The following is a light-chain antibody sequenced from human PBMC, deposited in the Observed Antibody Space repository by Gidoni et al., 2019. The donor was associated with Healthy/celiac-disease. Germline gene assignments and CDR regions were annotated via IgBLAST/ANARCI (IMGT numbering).Light chain of an antibody. Sequence: EIVLTQSPATLSLSPGERATLSCRASQSVSRYLAWYQQKPGQAPRLLIYDASNRATGIPARFSGSGSGTDFTLTISSLEPEDFAVYYCKQRSNWRTFGQGTRLEIK. CDR1: QSVSRY. J-gene: IGKJ5*01. CDR3: KQRSNWRT. V-gene: IGKV3-11*01. CDR2: DAS.